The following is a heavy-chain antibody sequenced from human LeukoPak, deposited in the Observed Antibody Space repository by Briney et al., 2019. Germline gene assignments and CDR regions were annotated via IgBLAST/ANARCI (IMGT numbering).Heavy chain of an antibody. V-gene: IGHV4-38-2*02. D-gene: IGHD1-26*01. CDR2: VYHVGTT. CDR1: GYSISSGYY. Sequence: SETLSLTCTVSGYSISSGYYWGWIRQPPGKGLEWIGVYHVGTTDYNPSLKSRVTMSVDTSKNQFSLKLSSVTAADTAVYYCARDTVGGGSYDYWGQGTLVTVSS. J-gene: IGHJ4*02. CDR3: ARDTVGGGSYDY.